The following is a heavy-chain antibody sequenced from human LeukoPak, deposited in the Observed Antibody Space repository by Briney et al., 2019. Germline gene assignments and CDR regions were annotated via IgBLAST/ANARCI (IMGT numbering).Heavy chain of an antibody. Sequence: SLRLSCAASGFTFDDYAMHWVRQAPGKGLEWVSGISWNSGSIGYADSVKGRFTISRDNAKNSLYLQMNSLRAEDTALYYCTSRHSVIGPLEWSYFDYWGQGTLVTVSS. CDR3: TSRHSVIGPLEWSYFDY. CDR1: GFTFDDYA. CDR2: ISWNSGSI. J-gene: IGHJ4*02. D-gene: IGHD3-3*01. V-gene: IGHV3-9*01.